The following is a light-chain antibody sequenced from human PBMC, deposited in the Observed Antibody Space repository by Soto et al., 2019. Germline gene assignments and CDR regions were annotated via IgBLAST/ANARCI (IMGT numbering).Light chain of an antibody. J-gene: IGLJ3*02. CDR3: SSYTSSSSWV. CDR1: SSDVGAYNY. CDR2: EVT. V-gene: IGLV2-14*01. Sequence: QSALTQPASVSGPPGQSITISCTGTSSDVGAYNYVSWYQQHSGKAPKLIIYEVTNRPSGVSNRFSASKSGNTASLTIFGLQAEDEADYYCSSYTSSSSWVFGGGTKVTVL.